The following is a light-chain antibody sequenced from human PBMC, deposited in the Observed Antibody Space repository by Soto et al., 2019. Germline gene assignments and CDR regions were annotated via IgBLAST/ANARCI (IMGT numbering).Light chain of an antibody. CDR1: QSVSSNY. CDR2: GAS. V-gene: IGKV3-20*01. Sequence: EIVLTQSPGTLSLSPGEGATLSCRASQSVSSNYVAWYQQKPGQAPRLLIYGASSMATGIPDRFSGSGSGTDFTLTISRLDPEDFAVYYCQQYGRSPYTFGQGTKLEIK. J-gene: IGKJ2*01. CDR3: QQYGRSPYT.